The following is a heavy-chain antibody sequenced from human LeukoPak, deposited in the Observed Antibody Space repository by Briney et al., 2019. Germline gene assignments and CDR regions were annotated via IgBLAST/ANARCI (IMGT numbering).Heavy chain of an antibody. CDR1: GFTFSSYS. D-gene: IGHD3-3*01. J-gene: IGHJ4*02. Sequence: GGSLRLSCAASGFTFSSYSMNWVRQAPGKGLEWVSSISSSSSYIYYADSVKGRFTISRDNAKNSLYLQMNSLRAEDMAVYYCARGSLPHYDFWSGYSQPDYWGQGTLVTVSS. CDR3: ARGSLPHYDFWSGYSQPDY. CDR2: ISSSSSYI. V-gene: IGHV3-21*01.